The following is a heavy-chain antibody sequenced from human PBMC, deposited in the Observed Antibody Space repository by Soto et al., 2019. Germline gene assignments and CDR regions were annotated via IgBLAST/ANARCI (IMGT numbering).Heavy chain of an antibody. Sequence: SETLSLTCSVSGYSVSSSDYYWAWIRQPPGKGLEWIGSMLYSGLTYYTPSLKSRVTLYVDTSKNQFSVRLNSVTASDTAVDYCAPLSVSLSGPYGIHVWGQGTTVTVSS. CDR3: APLSVSLSGPYGIHV. CDR2: MLYSGLT. CDR1: GYSVSSSDYY. V-gene: IGHV4-39*01. J-gene: IGHJ6*02. D-gene: IGHD2-15*01.